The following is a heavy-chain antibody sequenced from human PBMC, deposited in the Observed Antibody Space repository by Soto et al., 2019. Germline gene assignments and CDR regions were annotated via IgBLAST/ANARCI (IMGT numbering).Heavy chain of an antibody. Sequence: SVKVSCKASGYTFTSYYMHWVRQAPVQGLEWMGIINPSGGSTSYAQKFQGRVTMTRDTSTSTVYMELSSVTAADTAVFYCARGPYSNYDYSGMDVWGQGTTVTVSS. CDR3: ARGPYSNYDYSGMDV. V-gene: IGHV1-46*01. J-gene: IGHJ6*02. CDR1: GYTFTSYY. CDR2: INPSGGST. D-gene: IGHD4-4*01.